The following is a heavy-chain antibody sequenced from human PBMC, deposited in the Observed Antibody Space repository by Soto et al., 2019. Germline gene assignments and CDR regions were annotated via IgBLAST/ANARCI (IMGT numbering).Heavy chain of an antibody. V-gene: IGHV4-39*01. D-gene: IGHD3-10*01. Sequence: QLQLQESGPGLVKPSETLSLTCTVSGGSIGRSSYYWGWIRQTPGEGVEWIGSRYYSGNTYYKPSLGSRVTVAVDTSKNQFSLKLVSVTAADAAVYDCATHLWYYGSGRYCCVHGGQGPLVTVSS. CDR3: ATHLWYYGSGRYCCVH. CDR2: RYYSGNT. J-gene: IGHJ4*02. CDR1: GGSIGRSSYY.